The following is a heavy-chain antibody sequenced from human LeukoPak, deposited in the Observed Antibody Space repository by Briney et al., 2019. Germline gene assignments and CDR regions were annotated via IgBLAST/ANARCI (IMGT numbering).Heavy chain of an antibody. V-gene: IGHV5-51*01. D-gene: IGHD3-22*01. CDR3: ARLRGSLYDSGGLPLDY. CDR1: GYSFTSYW. CDR2: IYPGDSAT. Sequence: GESLKISCKGSGYSFTSYWIGWVRQMPGKGLEWMGIIYPGDSATRYSPSFQGQVTMSVDKSICTAYLQWSSLQASETAMYYCARLRGSLYDSGGLPLDYWGQGTLVTVSS. J-gene: IGHJ4*02.